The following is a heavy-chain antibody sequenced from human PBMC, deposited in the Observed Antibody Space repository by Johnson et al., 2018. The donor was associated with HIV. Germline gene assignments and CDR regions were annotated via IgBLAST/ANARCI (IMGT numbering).Heavy chain of an antibody. CDR2: TRNKANSYTT. J-gene: IGHJ3*02. Sequence: VLLVESGGGVVQPGRSLRLSCAASGFTLTDHYMDWVRQAPGKGLEWVGRTRNKANSYTTEYAASVKGRFTISRDASKNSMYLQMNSLKTEDTAVYYCTRVREYSGSLGAFDIWGQGTMVTVSS. V-gene: IGHV3-72*01. D-gene: IGHD1-26*01. CDR1: GFTLTDHY. CDR3: TRVREYSGSLGAFDI.